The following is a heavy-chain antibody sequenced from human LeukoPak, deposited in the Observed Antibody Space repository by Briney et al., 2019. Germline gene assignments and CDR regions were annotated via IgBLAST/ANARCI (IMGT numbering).Heavy chain of an antibody. V-gene: IGHV4-30-2*01. D-gene: IGHD2-21*02. CDR1: GGSISSGGYS. CDR2: IYHSGST. CDR3: ARARGYCGGDCYSYFDY. J-gene: IGHJ4*02. Sequence: SQTLSLTCAVSGGSISSGGYSWSWIRQPPGKGLEWIGYIYHSGSTYYNPSLKSRVTISVDRSKNQFSLKLSSVTDADTAVYYCARARGYCGGDCYSYFDYWGQGTLVTVSS.